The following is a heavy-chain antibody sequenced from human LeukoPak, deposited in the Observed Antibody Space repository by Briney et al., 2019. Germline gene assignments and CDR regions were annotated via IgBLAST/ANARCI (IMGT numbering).Heavy chain of an antibody. J-gene: IGHJ6*02. CDR2: IIPIFGTA. V-gene: IGHV1-69*13. D-gene: IGHD5-24*01. CDR1: GGTFSSYA. Sequence: SVRVSCKASGGTFSSYAISWVRQAPGQGLEWMGWIIPIFGTANYAQKFQGRVTITADESTSTAYMELSSLRSEDTAVYYCARDREMATILVYYGMDVWGQGTTVTVSS. CDR3: ARDREMATILVYYGMDV.